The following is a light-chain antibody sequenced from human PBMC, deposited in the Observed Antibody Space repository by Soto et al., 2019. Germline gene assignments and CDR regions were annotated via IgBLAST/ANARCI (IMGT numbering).Light chain of an antibody. CDR1: QSVSSNY. Sequence: EIVLTQSPGTLSLSPGERATLSCRASQSVSSNYLAWYQQKPGQAPRLLIYGASSRATGIPDRFSGSGSGTDFTLTISRLEPEDCAVYYCQQYGNSPQTFGQGTKVEIK. CDR2: GAS. J-gene: IGKJ1*01. CDR3: QQYGNSPQT. V-gene: IGKV3-20*01.